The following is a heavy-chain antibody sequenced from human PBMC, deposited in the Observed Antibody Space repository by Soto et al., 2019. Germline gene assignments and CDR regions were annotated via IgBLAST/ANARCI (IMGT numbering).Heavy chain of an antibody. J-gene: IGHJ6*02. CDR3: AKAGGYDFWSGPLRYFYYYGMDV. Sequence: PGGSLRLSCAASGFAFSTYAMTWVRQAPGKGLEWVSVISGSGGSSYYAASVKGRFTISRDNSKNTLYLQMNSLRAEDTAVYYCAKAGGYDFWSGPLRYFYYYGMDVWGQGTTVTVSS. V-gene: IGHV3-23*01. CDR1: GFAFSTYA. D-gene: IGHD3-3*01. CDR2: ISGSGGSS.